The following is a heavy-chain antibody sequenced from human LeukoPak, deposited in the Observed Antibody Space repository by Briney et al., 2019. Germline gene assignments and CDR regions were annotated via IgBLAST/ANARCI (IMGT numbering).Heavy chain of an antibody. D-gene: IGHD3-10*01. CDR3: ARDHGGRMDV. Sequence: SVKVSCKASGGTFSSYAISWVRQAPGQGLEWMGRIIPILGIANYAQKFQGRVTMTTDTSTSTAYMELRSLRSDDTAVYYCARDHGGRMDVWGKGTTVTVSS. CDR1: GGTFSSYA. J-gene: IGHJ6*03. V-gene: IGHV1-69*04. CDR2: IIPILGIA.